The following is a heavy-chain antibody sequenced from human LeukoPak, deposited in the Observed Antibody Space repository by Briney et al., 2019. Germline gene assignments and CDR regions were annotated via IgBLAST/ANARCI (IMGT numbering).Heavy chain of an antibody. CDR2: LYPGVST. Sequence: SETLSLTCTVSGGPIYSYYWSWIRQTAGKGLEWIGRLYPGVSTNYNPSLKSRVTMSVDTSTHQFALKLSAVTAADTAVYYCARLKFYDSTGYSPGHYMDVWGRGTTVTVSS. V-gene: IGHV4-4*07. D-gene: IGHD3-22*01. CDR1: GGPIYSYY. J-gene: IGHJ6*03. CDR3: ARLKFYDSTGYSPGHYMDV.